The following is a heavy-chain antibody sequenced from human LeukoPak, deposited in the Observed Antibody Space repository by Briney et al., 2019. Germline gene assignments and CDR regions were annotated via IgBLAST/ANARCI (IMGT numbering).Heavy chain of an antibody. Sequence: GGSLRLSCAASGFTFTKYWMTWVRQAPGKGLEWVGNIKQDGSDKNYMDSVKGRFTISRDNSKNILYLQMNSLRTEDTALYYCARDFRALVVSAGFDYWGPGTLVTVSS. CDR3: ARDFRALVVSAGFDY. CDR2: IKQDGSDK. CDR1: GFTFTKYW. J-gene: IGHJ4*02. D-gene: IGHD2-15*01. V-gene: IGHV3-7*01.